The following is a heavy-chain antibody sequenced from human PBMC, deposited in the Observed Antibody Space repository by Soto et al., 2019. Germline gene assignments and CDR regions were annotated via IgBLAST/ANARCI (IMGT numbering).Heavy chain of an antibody. CDR2: IKSKTDGGTK. V-gene: IGHV3-15*07. CDR1: GFTFNDSW. J-gene: IGHJ4*02. CDR3: DTLALAVGGFCY. Sequence: EVQLVESGGGLVKPGGSLRLSCAASGFTFNDSWMSWVRQAPGKGLEWVGRIKSKTDGGTKAYAAPVKGRFTISRDDSKHTQYLQMHRLKTEDTAVYYCDTLALAVGGFCYGGQGTLVAVSS. D-gene: IGHD6-19*01.